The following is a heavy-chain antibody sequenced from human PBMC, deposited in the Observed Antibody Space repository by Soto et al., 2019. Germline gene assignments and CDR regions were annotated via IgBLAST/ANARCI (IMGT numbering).Heavy chain of an antibody. CDR3: CCYPSWRDYGLDA. V-gene: IGHV1-18*01. CDR1: GGTFSSYA. CDR2: ISAYNGNT. D-gene: IGHD2-2*01. J-gene: IGHJ6*02. Sequence: SVKLSCKVCGGTFSSYAISWVRQAAGQGREWMGWISAYNGNTNYAQKIQGRVTINTATSTSTDYLELKSLTSYYTAVYYCCCYPSWRDYGLDAWGQGTTVTVSS.